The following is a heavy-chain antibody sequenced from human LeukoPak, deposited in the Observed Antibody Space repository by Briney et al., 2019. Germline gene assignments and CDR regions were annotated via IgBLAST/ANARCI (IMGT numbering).Heavy chain of an antibody. CDR1: GYTFTSYG. CDR2: ISAYNGNT. CDR3: ARAPWLSSSWDS. V-gene: IGHV1-18*01. D-gene: IGHD6-13*01. J-gene: IGHJ4*02. Sequence: ASVRVSCKASGYTFTSYGISWVRQAPGQGLEWMGWISAYNGNTNYAQKLQGRVTMTTDTSTSTAYMELRSLRSDDAAVYYCARAPWLSSSWDSWGQGTLVTVSS.